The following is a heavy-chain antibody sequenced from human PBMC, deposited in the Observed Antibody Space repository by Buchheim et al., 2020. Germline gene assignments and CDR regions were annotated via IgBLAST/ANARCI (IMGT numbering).Heavy chain of an antibody. D-gene: IGHD6-19*01. CDR3: AKDVNSGWYDFSFDP. CDR2: INWNGGST. V-gene: IGHV3-20*04. CDR1: GFTFDDYG. J-gene: IGHJ5*02. Sequence: EVQLVESGGGVVRPGGSLRLSCAASGFTFDDYGMSWVRQAPGKGLEWVSGINWNGGSTGYADSVQGRFTISRDNSKNTLSLQMNSLRAEDTAVYYCAKDVNSGWYDFSFDPWGQGTL.